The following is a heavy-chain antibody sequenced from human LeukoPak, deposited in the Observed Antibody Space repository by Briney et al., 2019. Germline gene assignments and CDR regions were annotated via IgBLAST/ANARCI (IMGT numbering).Heavy chain of an antibody. CDR2: ISSSGSTI. D-gene: IGHD6-19*01. CDR3: ARVGDYSSEVFVY. CDR1: GFTFSSYE. J-gene: IGHJ4*02. Sequence: GGSLRLSCAASGFTFSSYEMNWVRQAPGKGLEWVSYISSSGSTIYYADSVKGRFTISRDNAKNSLYLQMNSLRAEDTAVYYCARVGDYSSEVFVYWGQGTLVTVSS. V-gene: IGHV3-48*03.